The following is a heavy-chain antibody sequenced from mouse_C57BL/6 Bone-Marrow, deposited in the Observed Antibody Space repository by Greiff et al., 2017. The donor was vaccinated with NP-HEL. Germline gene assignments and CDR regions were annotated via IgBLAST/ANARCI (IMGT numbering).Heavy chain of an antibody. CDR1: GYTFTTYP. CDR2: FHPYNDDT. V-gene: IGHV1-47*01. D-gene: IGHD2-4*01. J-gene: IGHJ1*03. Sequence: QVQLKESGAELVKPGASVKMSCKASGYTFTTYPIEWMKQNHGKSLEWIGNFHPYNDDTKYNEKFKGKATLTVEKSSSTVYLELSRLTSDDSAVYYCARGIYYDYGYWYFDVWGTGTTVTVSS. CDR3: ARGIYYDYGYWYFDV.